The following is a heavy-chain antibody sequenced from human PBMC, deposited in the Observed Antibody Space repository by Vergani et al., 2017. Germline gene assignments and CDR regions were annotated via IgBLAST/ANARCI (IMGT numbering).Heavy chain of an antibody. CDR3: ARHKEQLVPGNYYYYYYMDV. Sequence: QVQLQESEPGLVKPSETLSLTCTVSGGSIRSTFYYWGWIRQPPGKGLEWIGTIYYSGITYYNPSLKSRVTISVDTSKNQFSLKLNSVTAADTAVYYCARHKEQLVPGNYYYYYYMDVWGKATTVTVSS. CDR1: GGSIRSTFYY. D-gene: IGHD6-13*01. CDR2: IYYSGIT. V-gene: IGHV4-39*01. J-gene: IGHJ6*03.